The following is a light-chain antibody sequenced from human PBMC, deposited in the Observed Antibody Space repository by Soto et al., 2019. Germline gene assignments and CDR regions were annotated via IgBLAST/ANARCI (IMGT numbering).Light chain of an antibody. CDR3: MQALQTPPT. Sequence: DLVMTQSPLSLPVTPGEPASISCRSSQSLLHSNGYNYLNWYLQKPGQSPQLLIYLGSNRASGVPDRFSGSGSGTDFTLKISRVEAEDVGVYYCMQALQTPPTFGQGTRLDIK. V-gene: IGKV2-28*01. J-gene: IGKJ5*01. CDR1: QSLLHSNGYNY. CDR2: LGS.